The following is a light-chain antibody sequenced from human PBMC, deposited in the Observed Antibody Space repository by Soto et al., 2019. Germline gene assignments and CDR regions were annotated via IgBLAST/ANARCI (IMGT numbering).Light chain of an antibody. V-gene: IGKV3-20*01. CDR2: DAS. Sequence: ETVLTQSPGTLSLSPGETATLSCRASQRVSANYLAWYQHKPGQAPRLLIYDASTRATGTPDRFSGSGSGTDFTLTIRRLEPEDFALYYCQQYGDSRQVTFGGGTK. CDR3: QQYGDSRQVT. CDR1: QRVSANY. J-gene: IGKJ4*01.